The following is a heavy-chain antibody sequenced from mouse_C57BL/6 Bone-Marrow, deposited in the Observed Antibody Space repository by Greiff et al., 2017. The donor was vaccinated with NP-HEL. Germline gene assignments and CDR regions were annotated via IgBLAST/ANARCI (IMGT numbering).Heavy chain of an antibody. J-gene: IGHJ4*01. CDR1: GFTFSDFY. V-gene: IGHV7-1*01. CDR2: SRNKANDYTT. D-gene: IGHD3-2*02. CDR3: ARDASSGYYAMDY. Sequence: EVQGVESGGGLVQSGRSLRLSCATSGFTFSDFYMEWVRQAPGKGLEWIAASRNKANDYTTEYSASVKGRFIVSRDTSQSILYLQMNALRAEDTAIYYCARDASSGYYAMDYWGQGTSVTVSS.